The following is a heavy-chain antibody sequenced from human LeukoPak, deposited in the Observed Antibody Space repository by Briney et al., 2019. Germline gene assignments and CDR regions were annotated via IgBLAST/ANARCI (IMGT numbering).Heavy chain of an antibody. Sequence: GGSLRLSCAASGFTFSSYWMSWVRQAPGKGLEWVANIKQDGSEKYYVDSVKGRFTISRDNAKNSLYLQMNSLRDEDTAVYYCASGSEYSSWLVQGDYWGQGTLVTASS. CDR1: GFTFSSYW. V-gene: IGHV3-7*01. J-gene: IGHJ4*02. D-gene: IGHD6-19*01. CDR2: IKQDGSEK. CDR3: ASGSEYSSWLVQGDY.